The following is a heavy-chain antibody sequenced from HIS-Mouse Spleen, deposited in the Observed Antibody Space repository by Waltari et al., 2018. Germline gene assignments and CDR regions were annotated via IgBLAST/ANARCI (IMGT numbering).Heavy chain of an antibody. CDR3: AREIPYSSSWYDWYFDL. D-gene: IGHD6-13*01. Sequence: QLQLQESGPGLVKPSETLSLTCTVSGGSISSSSYYWGWIRQPPGKGLEWIGSIYYSGRTYSNPSLKSRVTISVETSTNQFSLKLSSVTAADTAVYYCAREIPYSSSWYDWYFDLWGRGTLVTVSS. CDR1: GGSISSSSYY. V-gene: IGHV4-39*07. J-gene: IGHJ2*01. CDR2: IYYSGRT.